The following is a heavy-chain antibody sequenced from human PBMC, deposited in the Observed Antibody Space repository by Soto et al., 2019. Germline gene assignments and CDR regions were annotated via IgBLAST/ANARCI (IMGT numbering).Heavy chain of an antibody. V-gene: IGHV1-46*01. CDR3: ASHGYSSSWYPEHY. J-gene: IGHJ4*02. CDR1: GYTFTSYY. D-gene: IGHD6-13*01. Sequence: ASVKVSGKASGYTFTSYYMHWVRQAPGQGLEWMGVFNPSGGSTSYAQKFQGRVTMTRDTSTSTVYRELSSLRSEDTAVYYCASHGYSSSWYPEHYWGQGTLVTVSS. CDR2: FNPSGGST.